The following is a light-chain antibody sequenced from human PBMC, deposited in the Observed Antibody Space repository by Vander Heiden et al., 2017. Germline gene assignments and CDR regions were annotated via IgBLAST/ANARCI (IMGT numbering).Light chain of an antibody. CDR1: QSVLYSSNTKNY. J-gene: IGKJ4*01. Sequence: DIVMTQSPDSLAVSLGERASINCKSSQSVLYSSNTKNYLAWYQQKPSQPPKLLIYWASARESGVPDRFSGSGSGTDFTLTISSLQAEDVAVYYCQQYYSSPPTFGGGTKVAIK. CDR2: WAS. CDR3: QQYYSSPPT. V-gene: IGKV4-1*01.